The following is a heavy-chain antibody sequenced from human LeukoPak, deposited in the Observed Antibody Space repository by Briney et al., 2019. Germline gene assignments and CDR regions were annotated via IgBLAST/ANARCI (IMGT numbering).Heavy chain of an antibody. V-gene: IGHV3-30-3*01. D-gene: IGHD3-22*01. CDR3: ARDYYNSSGYYAHSY. CDR1: GFTFSSYA. CDR2: ISYDGSSR. J-gene: IGHJ4*02. Sequence: GSLRLSCAASGFTFSSYAIYWVRQAPGKGLEWVALISYDGSSRYYADSVKGRFTISRDNSKNTLYLQINSLRPEDTAVYYCARDYYNSSGYYAHSYWGQGSLVTVSS.